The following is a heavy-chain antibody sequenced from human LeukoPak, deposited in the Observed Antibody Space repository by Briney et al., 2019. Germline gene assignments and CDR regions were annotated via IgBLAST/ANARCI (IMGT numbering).Heavy chain of an antibody. CDR2: IYTSGST. J-gene: IGHJ4*02. CDR1: GDSISSGSYY. Sequence: SETLSLTCTVSGDSISSGSYYWSWIRQPAGKGLEWIGRIYTSGSTNYNPSLKSRVTISVDTSKNQFSLKLSSVTAADTAVYYCARESWMYYYDSSGYYTGFDYWGQGTLVTVSS. CDR3: ARESWMYYYDSSGYYTGFDY. D-gene: IGHD3-22*01. V-gene: IGHV4-61*02.